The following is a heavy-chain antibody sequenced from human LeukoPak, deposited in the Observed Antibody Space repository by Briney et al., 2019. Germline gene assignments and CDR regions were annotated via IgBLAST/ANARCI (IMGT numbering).Heavy chain of an antibody. V-gene: IGHV3-23*01. D-gene: IGHD3-16*01. CDR3: AKGDVRFDT. J-gene: IGHJ5*02. CDR2: ISGSGSST. Sequence: GGSLRLSCAASGFTFSSYGMSWVRQAPGKGLEWVSGISGSGSSTYYADSVKDRFTISRDNSKNTLYLQMNSLRAEDTAVYYCAKGDVRFDTWGQGTLVTVSS. CDR1: GFTFSSYG.